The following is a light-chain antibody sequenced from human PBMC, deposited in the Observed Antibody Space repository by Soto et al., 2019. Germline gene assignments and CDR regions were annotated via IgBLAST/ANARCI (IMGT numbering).Light chain of an antibody. Sequence: QSVLTQPRSVSGSPGQSVTISCTGTSSDVGAYNYVSWYQQHPGKAPKLMTYDVSKRPSGVPDRFSGSKSGSTASLTISGLQAEDEADYYCCSYADNYSYVFGTGTKATGL. V-gene: IGLV2-11*01. CDR2: DVS. CDR1: SSDVGAYNY. CDR3: CSYADNYSYV. J-gene: IGLJ1*01.